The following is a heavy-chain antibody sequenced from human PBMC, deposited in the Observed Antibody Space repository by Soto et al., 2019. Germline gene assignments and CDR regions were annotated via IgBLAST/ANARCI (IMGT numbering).Heavy chain of an antibody. CDR1: GGSISSGDYY. CDR3: ARDLPYYYGSRTSRTPSWFDP. Sequence: QVQLQESGPGLVKPSQTLSLTCTVSGGSISSGDYYWNWIRQPPGKGLEWIGYIYYSGSTYYNPPLQSRVTISGNKAKNQFSLKLCSVTAADTAVYYCARDLPYYYGSRTSRTPSWFDPWGQGTLVTVSS. CDR2: IYYSGST. J-gene: IGHJ5*02. V-gene: IGHV4-30-4*01. D-gene: IGHD3-10*01.